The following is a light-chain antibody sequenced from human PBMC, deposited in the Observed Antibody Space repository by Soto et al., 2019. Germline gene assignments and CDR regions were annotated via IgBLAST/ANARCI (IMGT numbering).Light chain of an antibody. CDR1: QSVSSN. V-gene: IGKV3-15*01. CDR2: GAS. Sequence: EIVMTQSPATLSVSPGERVTLSCRASQSVSSNLAWYQQKPGQAPRLLIYGASSKASGIPARFSGSGSETDFTLTINRLEPEDFALYYCQQYGSSPPTFGQGTKVEIK. J-gene: IGKJ1*01. CDR3: QQYGSSPPT.